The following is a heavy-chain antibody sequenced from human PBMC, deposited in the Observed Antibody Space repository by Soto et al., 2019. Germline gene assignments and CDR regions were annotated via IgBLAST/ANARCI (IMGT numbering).Heavy chain of an antibody. CDR1: GYTFTSYG. Sequence: QVQLVQSGAEVKKPGASVKVSCKASGYTFTSYGISWVRQAPGQGLEWMGWISAYNGNTNYAQKLQGRVTMTTDTSTSTANMELRSLRSDDTAVYYCARTTNYCSSTSCPDPEPFDYWGQGTLVTVSS. V-gene: IGHV1-18*01. CDR3: ARTTNYCSSTSCPDPEPFDY. CDR2: ISAYNGNT. J-gene: IGHJ4*02. D-gene: IGHD2-2*01.